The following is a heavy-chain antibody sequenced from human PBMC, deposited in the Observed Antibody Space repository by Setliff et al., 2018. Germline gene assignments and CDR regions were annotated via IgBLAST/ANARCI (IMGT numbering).Heavy chain of an antibody. Sequence: TLSLTCTVSGGSISSYWWSWIRQPAGKGLEWIGRIYTSGSTNYNPSLKSRVTMSVDTSKTKFSLKLSSVTAADTAVYYCAREQWLDPPGYYYMDVWAKGTTVTVSS. J-gene: IGHJ6*03. CDR3: AREQWLDPPGYYYMDV. V-gene: IGHV4-4*07. D-gene: IGHD6-19*01. CDR1: GGSISSYW. CDR2: IYTSGST.